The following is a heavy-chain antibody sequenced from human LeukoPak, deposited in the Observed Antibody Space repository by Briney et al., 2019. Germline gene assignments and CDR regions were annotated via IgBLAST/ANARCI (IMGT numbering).Heavy chain of an antibody. J-gene: IGHJ4*02. V-gene: IGHV5-51*01. CDR2: IYPGDSET. CDR1: GYXFTSFW. CDR3: ARSSTSSPQDY. D-gene: IGHD2-2*01. Sequence: GESLKISCNGSGYXFTSFWICWVRQMPGKGLEWMGIIYPGDSETRYSPSFQGQVTISADKSISTAYLQWSSLKASDTAMYYCARSSTSSPQDYWGQGTLVTVST.